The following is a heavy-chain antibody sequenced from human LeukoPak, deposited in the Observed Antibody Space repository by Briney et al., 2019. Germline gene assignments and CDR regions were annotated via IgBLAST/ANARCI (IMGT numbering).Heavy chain of an antibody. D-gene: IGHD5-24*01. CDR2: ISSSSSYI. CDR3: AREDEEMATTLDY. J-gene: IGHJ4*02. Sequence: PGGSLRLSCAASGFTFSSYSMNWVRPAPGKGLEWVSSISSSSSYIYYADSVKGRFNISRDNAKNSLYLQMNSLRAEDTAVYYCAREDEEMATTLDYWGQGTLVTVSS. CDR1: GFTFSSYS. V-gene: IGHV3-21*01.